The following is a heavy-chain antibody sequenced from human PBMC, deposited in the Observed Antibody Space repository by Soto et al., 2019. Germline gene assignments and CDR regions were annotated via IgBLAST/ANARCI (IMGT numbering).Heavy chain of an antibody. CDR2: ISGSGGST. Sequence: GGSLRLSCAASGFTFCSYAMSWVRQAPGKGLEWVSAISGSGGSTYYADSVKGRFTISRDNSKNTLYLQMNSLQTEDTAVYFCTTAGTWYYYDASGVFLSDYWGQGALVTVSS. CDR3: TTAGTWYYYDASGVFLSDY. V-gene: IGHV3-23*01. J-gene: IGHJ4*02. CDR1: GFTFCSYA. D-gene: IGHD3-22*01.